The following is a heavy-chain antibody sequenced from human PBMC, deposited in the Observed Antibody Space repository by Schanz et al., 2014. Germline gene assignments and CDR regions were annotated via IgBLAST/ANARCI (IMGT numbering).Heavy chain of an antibody. D-gene: IGHD3-3*01. Sequence: EVQLVESGGGLVQPGGSLRLSCAASGFTFSVYWMHWVRQPPGEGLVSVSRISGDGTTTSYADSVKGRFTISRDNAKNSLFLQMNSLRAEDMAVYYCARADFWSGYASLDYYYGMDVWGQGTTVTVSS. CDR2: ISGDGTTT. CDR3: ARADFWSGYASLDYYYGMDV. V-gene: IGHV3-74*01. J-gene: IGHJ6*02. CDR1: GFTFSVYW.